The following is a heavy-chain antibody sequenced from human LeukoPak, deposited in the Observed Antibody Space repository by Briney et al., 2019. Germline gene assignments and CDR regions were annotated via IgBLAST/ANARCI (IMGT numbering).Heavy chain of an antibody. J-gene: IGHJ4*02. CDR1: GGSISSGGYY. CDR3: VIPGYNDNSV. V-gene: IGHV4-30-2*01. CDR2: IYHSGST. Sequence: SQTLSLTCTVSGGSISSGGYYWSWIRQPPGKGLEWIGYIYHSGSTYYNPSLKSRVTISVDRSKNQFSLKLSSVTAVDTAVYYCVIPGYNDNSVWSQGTLVTVSS. D-gene: IGHD3-16*01.